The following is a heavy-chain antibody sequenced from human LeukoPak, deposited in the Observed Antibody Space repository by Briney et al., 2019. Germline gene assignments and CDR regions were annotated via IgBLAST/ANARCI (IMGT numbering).Heavy chain of an antibody. D-gene: IGHD5-18*01. CDR1: GLSFSDYH. CDR2: ISYDGSNK. Sequence: GGSLRLSCAASGLSFSDYHMNWIRQAPGKGLEWVAVISYDGSNKYYADSVKGRFIISRDNSKNTLYLQMNSLRAEDTAVYYCAKEGAAMALFYFDYWGQGTLVTVSS. CDR3: AKEGAAMALFYFDY. V-gene: IGHV3-30*18. J-gene: IGHJ4*02.